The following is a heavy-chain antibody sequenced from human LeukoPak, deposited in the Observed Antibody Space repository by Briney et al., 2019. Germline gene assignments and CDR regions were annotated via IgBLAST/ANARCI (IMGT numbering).Heavy chain of an antibody. CDR2: IYYSGST. Sequence: PSETLSLTCTVSGGSISSSSYYWGWIRQPPGKGLEWIGSIYYSGSTYYNPSLKSRVTISVDTSKNQFSLKLSSVTAADTAVYYCARVSDSYGYVKSVANWFDPWGQGTLVTVTS. J-gene: IGHJ5*02. CDR3: ARVSDSYGYVKSVANWFDP. D-gene: IGHD5-18*01. CDR1: GGSISSSSYY. V-gene: IGHV4-39*07.